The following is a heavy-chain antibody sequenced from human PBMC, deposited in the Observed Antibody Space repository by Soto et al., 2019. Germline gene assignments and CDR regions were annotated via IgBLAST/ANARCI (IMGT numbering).Heavy chain of an antibody. D-gene: IGHD3-3*01. Sequence: ASVKVSCKASGGTFSSYAISWVRQAPGQGLEWMGGIIPIFGTANYAQKFQGRVTITTDESTSTAYMELSSLRSEDTAVYYCARDCRGNCITIFGVVTAADGMDVWGQGTTVTVSS. CDR1: GGTFSSYA. CDR2: IIPIFGTA. CDR3: ARDCRGNCITIFGVVTAADGMDV. V-gene: IGHV1-69*05. J-gene: IGHJ6*02.